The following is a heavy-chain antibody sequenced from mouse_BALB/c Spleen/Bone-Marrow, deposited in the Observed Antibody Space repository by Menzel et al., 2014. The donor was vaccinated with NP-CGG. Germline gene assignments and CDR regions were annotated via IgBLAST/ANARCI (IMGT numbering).Heavy chain of an antibody. CDR1: GYTFTSYW. CDR3: ARHYYGRYFDY. Sequence: QVQLQQSGAELVKPGASVKLSCKASGYTFTSYWMHWVKQSPGQGLEWIGEINPSNGRTNYNEKFKSKATLTVDKSSSTAYMQPRSLTSEDSAVYYWARHYYGRYFDYWGQGTTLTVSS. D-gene: IGHD1-2*01. J-gene: IGHJ2*01. V-gene: IGHV1S81*02. CDR2: INPSNGRT.